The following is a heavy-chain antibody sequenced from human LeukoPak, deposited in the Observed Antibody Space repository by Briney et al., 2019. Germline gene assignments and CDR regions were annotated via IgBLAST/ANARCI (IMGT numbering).Heavy chain of an antibody. J-gene: IGHJ4*02. V-gene: IGHV3-33*01. Sequence: GKSLRLSCTASGFTFSDYGMHWVRQPPGKGLEWVAIIWYDGSNKKYEDSVKGRFTISRDNSKNTLYLQMNSLRAEDTAVYYCARGVDYYENSGTIDYWGQGTLVTVSS. D-gene: IGHD3-22*01. CDR1: GFTFSDYG. CDR2: IWYDGSNK. CDR3: ARGVDYYENSGTIDY.